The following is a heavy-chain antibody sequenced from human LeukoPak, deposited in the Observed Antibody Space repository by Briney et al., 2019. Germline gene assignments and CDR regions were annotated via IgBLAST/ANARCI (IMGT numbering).Heavy chain of an antibody. J-gene: IGHJ4*02. Sequence: SETLPLTCTVSGASMTNYYWAWIRQPPGKGLEWIGYIYYSGSTNYNPSLKSRVTISVDTSKNQFSLKLSSVTAADTAVYYCGRGNGYNYYWGQGTLVTVSS. CDR3: GRGNGYNYY. D-gene: IGHD5-24*01. CDR1: GASMTNYY. CDR2: IYYSGST. V-gene: IGHV4-59*01.